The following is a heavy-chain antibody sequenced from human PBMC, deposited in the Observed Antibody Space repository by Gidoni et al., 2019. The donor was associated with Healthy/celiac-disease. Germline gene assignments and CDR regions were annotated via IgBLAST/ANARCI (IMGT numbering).Heavy chain of an antibody. V-gene: IGHV3-21*01. D-gene: IGHD6-13*01. CDR3: AREGVYSSLDY. CDR2: ISSSSSYI. J-gene: IGHJ4*02. Sequence: EVQLVESGGGLVKPGGSLRLSWAASVITFSSYSMNWIRQAPGKGLVWVSSISSSSSYIYYADSVKGRFTITRDNAKNSLYLQMNSLRAEDTAVYYCAREGVYSSLDYWGQGTLVTVSS. CDR1: VITFSSYS.